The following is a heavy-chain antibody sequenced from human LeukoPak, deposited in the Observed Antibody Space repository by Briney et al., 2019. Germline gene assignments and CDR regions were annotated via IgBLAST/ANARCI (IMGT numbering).Heavy chain of an antibody. Sequence: SETLSLTCAVYGGSFSGYYWSWIRQPPGKGLEWIGEINHSGSTNYNPSLKSRVTISVDTSKNQFSLKLSSVTAADTAVYYCARVIRSSGWCGAHGYWGQGTLVTVSS. CDR3: ARVIRSSGWCGAHGY. CDR2: INHSGST. V-gene: IGHV4-34*01. J-gene: IGHJ4*02. CDR1: GGSFSGYY. D-gene: IGHD6-19*01.